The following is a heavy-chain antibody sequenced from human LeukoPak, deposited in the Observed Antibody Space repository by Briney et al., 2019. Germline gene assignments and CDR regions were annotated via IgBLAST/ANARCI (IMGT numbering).Heavy chain of an antibody. V-gene: IGHV3-21*01. J-gene: IGHJ2*01. CDR1: GFTLSSYR. Sequence: GGGLRLSRAASGFTLSSYRMKWVRHSSREGVGWGSFLFSRSSYIYYADSVKGRFTISRDNAKNSLYLQMNSLRVADTAVYYCARDGHDTSGYYWAWSFDLWGRGTLVTVSS. CDR2: LFSRSSYI. D-gene: IGHD3-22*01. CDR3: ARDGHDTSGYYWAWSFDL.